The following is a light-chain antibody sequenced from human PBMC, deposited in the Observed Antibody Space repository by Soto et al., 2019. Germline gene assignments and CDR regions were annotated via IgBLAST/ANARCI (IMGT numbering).Light chain of an antibody. CDR1: QIISSW. CDR3: QQYNSYSGT. Sequence: DIQMTQSPSTLSASVGDRVTITGRASQIISSWLAWYQQKPGKAPKLLIYEASSLESGVPSRISGSGSGTEFTLTISSLQPDDFATYYCQQYNSYSGTFGQGTKVDIK. J-gene: IGKJ1*01. CDR2: EAS. V-gene: IGKV1-5*03.